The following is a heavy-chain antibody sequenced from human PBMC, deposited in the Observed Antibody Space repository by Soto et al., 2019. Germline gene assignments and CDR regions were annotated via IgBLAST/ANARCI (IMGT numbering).Heavy chain of an antibody. V-gene: IGHV3-53*01. D-gene: IGHD2-15*01. J-gene: IGHJ3*02. Sequence: ETLSLTCAVSGGSISSSNYMSWVRQAPGKGLEWVSVIYSGGSTYYADSVKGRFTISRDNSKNTLYLQMNSLRAEDTAVYYCAREEPVGSLKTGAFDIWGQGTMVTVSS. CDR3: AREEPVGSLKTGAFDI. CDR1: GGSISSSNY. CDR2: IYSGGST.